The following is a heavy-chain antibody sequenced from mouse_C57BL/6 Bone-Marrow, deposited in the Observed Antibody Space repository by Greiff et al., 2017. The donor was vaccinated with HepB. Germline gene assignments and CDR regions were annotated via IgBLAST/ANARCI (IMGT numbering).Heavy chain of an antibody. V-gene: IGHV14-4*01. Sequence: DVQLVESGAELVRPGASVKLYCTASGFNIKDDYMHWVKQRPEQGLEWIGWIDPENGDTEYASKFQGKATITADTSSNTAYLQLSSLTSEDTAVYYCTTTIYYYGSSSYYAMDYWGQGTSVTVSS. CDR1: GFNIKDDY. J-gene: IGHJ4*01. CDR3: TTTIYYYGSSSYYAMDY. CDR2: IDPENGDT. D-gene: IGHD1-1*01.